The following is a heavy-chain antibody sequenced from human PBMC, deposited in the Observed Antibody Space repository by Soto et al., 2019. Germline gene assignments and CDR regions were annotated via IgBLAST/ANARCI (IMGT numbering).Heavy chain of an antibody. CDR2: ISDSGDST. CDR3: AKDRGYSSGWHHFDY. CDR1: GFTFSSYA. J-gene: IGHJ4*02. D-gene: IGHD6-19*01. V-gene: IGHV3-23*01. Sequence: GGSLRLSCAASGFTFSSYATSWVRPAPGKGLEWVSAISDSGDSTYYADSVKGRFTISRDNSKSTLYLQMSSLRAEDTAVYYCAKDRGYSSGWHHFDYWGQGTLVTVSS.